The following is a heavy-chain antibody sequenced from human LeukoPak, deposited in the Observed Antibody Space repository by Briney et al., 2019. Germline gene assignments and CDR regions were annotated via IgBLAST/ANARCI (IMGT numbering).Heavy chain of an antibody. D-gene: IGHD3-10*01. CDR3: AKRYYYGSGSYYDY. CDR1: GFTFSSCA. J-gene: IGHJ4*02. Sequence: GGSLRLSCAASGFTFSSCAMSWVRQAPGKGLEWVSAISGSGGSTYYADSVKGRFTISRDNSKNTLYLQMNSLRAEDTAVYYCAKRYYYGSGSYYDYWGQGTLVTVSS. V-gene: IGHV3-23*01. CDR2: ISGSGGST.